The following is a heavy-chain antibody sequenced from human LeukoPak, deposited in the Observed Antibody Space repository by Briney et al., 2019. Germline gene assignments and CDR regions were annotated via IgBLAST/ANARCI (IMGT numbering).Heavy chain of an antibody. CDR2: IYPGDSDT. D-gene: IGHD4-23*01. CDR1: GYFFTSYW. CDR3: ARLQTTVVSDFDY. V-gene: IGHV5-51*01. J-gene: IGHJ4*02. Sequence: GESLRISCKGSGYFFTSYWIAWVRQMPGEGLEWMGIIYPGDSDTRYSPSFQGQVTISADKSISTAYLQWSSLKASDTAMYYCARLQTTVVSDFDYWGPGTLVTVSS.